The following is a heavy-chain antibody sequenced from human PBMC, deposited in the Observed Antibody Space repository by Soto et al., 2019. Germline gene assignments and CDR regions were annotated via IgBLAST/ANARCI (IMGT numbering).Heavy chain of an antibody. CDR2: FDREDAET. D-gene: IGHD3-16*02. CDR1: GHTLSELS. V-gene: IGHV1-24*01. CDR3: ATKTLLSYFQC. J-gene: IGHJ1*01. Sequence: ASVKVSCKVFGHTLSELSMHWVRQAPGEGLEWVGGFDREDAETIYAQKFQGRVTMTEDTSTDIAYLELSSLRSEDTAVYYCATKTLLSYFQCWGQGTLVTVSS.